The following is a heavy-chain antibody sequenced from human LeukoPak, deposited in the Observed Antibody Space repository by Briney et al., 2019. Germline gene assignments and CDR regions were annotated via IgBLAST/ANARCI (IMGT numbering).Heavy chain of an antibody. CDR3: ARTGITIFGVDIAAAGYYFDY. CDR2: ISAYNGNT. D-gene: IGHD3-3*01. V-gene: IGHV1-18*01. J-gene: IGHJ4*02. CDR1: GYTFTSYG. Sequence: ASVKVSCKASGYTFTSYGISWVRQAPGQGLEWMGWISAYNGNTNYAQKLQGRVTMTTDTSTSTAYMELRSLRSEDTAVYYCARTGITIFGVDIAAAGYYFDYWGQGTLVTVSS.